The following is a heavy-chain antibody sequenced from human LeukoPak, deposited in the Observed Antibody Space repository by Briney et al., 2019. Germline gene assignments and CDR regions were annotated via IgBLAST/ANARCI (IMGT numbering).Heavy chain of an antibody. CDR3: ARSFVVGRYYYYYMDV. CDR1: GYTFTGYY. V-gene: IGHV1-2*02. D-gene: IGHD3-22*01. J-gene: IGHJ6*03. Sequence: ASVKVSCKASGYTFTGYYMHWVRQAPGQGLEWMGWINPNSGGTNYAQKFQGRVTMARDTSISTAYMELSRLRSDDTAVYYCARSFVVGRYYYYYMDVWGKGTTVTISS. CDR2: INPNSGGT.